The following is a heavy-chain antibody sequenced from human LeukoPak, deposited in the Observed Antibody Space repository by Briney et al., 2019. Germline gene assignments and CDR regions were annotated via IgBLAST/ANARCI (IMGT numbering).Heavy chain of an antibody. V-gene: IGHV1-69*02. D-gene: IGHD3-10*01. Sequence: SVKVSCKASGGTFSSYTISWVRQAPGQGLEWMGRIIPILGIANYAQKFQGRVTITADKSTSTAYMELSSLRSEDTAVYYCARVHGGGAYYMDVWGKGTAVTVSS. J-gene: IGHJ6*03. CDR3: ARVHGGGAYYMDV. CDR2: IIPILGIA. CDR1: GGTFSSYT.